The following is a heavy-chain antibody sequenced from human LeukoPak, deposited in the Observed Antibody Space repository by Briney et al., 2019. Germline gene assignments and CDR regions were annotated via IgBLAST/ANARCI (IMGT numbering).Heavy chain of an antibody. CDR3: ARRRAAAGMDWFDP. CDR1: GGSFSGYY. J-gene: IGHJ5*02. D-gene: IGHD6-13*01. CDR2: INHSGST. Sequence: PSETLSLTCAVYGGSFSGYYWSWIRQPPGKGLEWIGEINHSGSTNYNPSLKSRVTISVDTSKNQFSLKLSSVTAADTAVYYCARRRAAAGMDWFDPWGQGTLVTVSS. V-gene: IGHV4-34*01.